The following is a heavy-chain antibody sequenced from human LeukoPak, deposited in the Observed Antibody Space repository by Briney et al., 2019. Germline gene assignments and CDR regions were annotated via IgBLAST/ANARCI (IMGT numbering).Heavy chain of an antibody. CDR1: GGSISSNNYY. CDR2: IYYSGST. J-gene: IGHJ5*02. Sequence: SETLSLTCTVSGGSISSNNYYWSWIRQPPGKGLEWIGYIYYSGSTNYNPSLKSRVTISVDTSKNQFSLKLSSVTAADTAVYYCARAHSGYDYNWFDPWGQGTLVTVSS. D-gene: IGHD5-12*01. CDR3: ARAHSGYDYNWFDP. V-gene: IGHV4-61*01.